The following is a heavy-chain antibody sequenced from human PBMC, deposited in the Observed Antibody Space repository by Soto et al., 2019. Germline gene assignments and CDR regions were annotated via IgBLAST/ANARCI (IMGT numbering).Heavy chain of an antibody. J-gene: IGHJ4*02. V-gene: IGHV3-9*01. CDR3: AKAGPEEVLPFDY. Sequence: DVQLVESGGGLVQPGRSLRLSCAASGFTFDDYAMHWVRQAPGKGLEWVSGISWNSGSIGYADSVKGRFTISRDNAKNSLYLQMNSLRAEDTALYYCAKAGPEEVLPFDYWGQGTLVTVSS. CDR1: GFTFDDYA. CDR2: ISWNSGSI.